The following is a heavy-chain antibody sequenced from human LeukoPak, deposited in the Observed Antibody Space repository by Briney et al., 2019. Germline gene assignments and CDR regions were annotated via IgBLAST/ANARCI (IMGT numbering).Heavy chain of an antibody. CDR2: IYSGGST. CDR3: AKGFWGGYYSTWFDP. CDR1: SFTVSSNY. Sequence: GGCLRLACAASSFTVSSNYIGSVRQAAGKGLESDSVIYSGGSTSYEDSMKGQFTISRDSSKNTMYLQMNSLRAEDTAVYYGAKGFWGGYYSTWFDPWGQGTLVTGSS. D-gene: IGHD3-3*01. J-gene: IGHJ5*02. V-gene: IGHV3-66*02.